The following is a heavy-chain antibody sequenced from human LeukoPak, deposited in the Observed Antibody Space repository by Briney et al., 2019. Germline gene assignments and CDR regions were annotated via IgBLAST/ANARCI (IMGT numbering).Heavy chain of an antibody. CDR3: ARGTYDYVWGSSFFDY. Sequence: GGSLRLSCAASGFTFSSYSMNWVRQAPGKGLEWASYVSSSSSTIYYADSVKGRFTISRDNAKNSLYLQMNSLRAEDTAVYYCARGTYDYVWGSSFFDYWGQGTLVTVSS. CDR2: VSSSSSTI. V-gene: IGHV3-48*04. D-gene: IGHD3-16*01. J-gene: IGHJ4*02. CDR1: GFTFSSYS.